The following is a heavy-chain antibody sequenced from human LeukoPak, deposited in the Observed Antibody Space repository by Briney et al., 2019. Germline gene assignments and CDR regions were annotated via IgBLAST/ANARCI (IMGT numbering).Heavy chain of an antibody. J-gene: IGHJ5*02. V-gene: IGHV3-23*01. Sequence: GETLRLSCAASGFTFSSHGMNWVRQAPGKGLEWVSGISGSGGNTYYADSVKGRFTISRDNSKNTLYLQMNSLRAEDTAVYYCAKDDNYIRFSSSGQGTLVTVSS. D-gene: IGHD3-16*01. CDR1: GFTFSSHG. CDR2: ISGSGGNT. CDR3: AKDDNYIRFSS.